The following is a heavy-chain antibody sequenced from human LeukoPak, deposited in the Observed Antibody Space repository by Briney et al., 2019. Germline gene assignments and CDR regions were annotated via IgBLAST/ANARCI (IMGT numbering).Heavy chain of an antibody. D-gene: IGHD6-19*01. Sequence: SETLSLTCTVSGGSISNYVWSWIRQPPVKGLEWIGYINDSGNTKYNPSLESRVTISVDTSKNQFSLNLNSVTAADTAVYYCARFSQDSSGWYKGDYWGQGTLVTVSS. CDR3: ARFSQDSSGWYKGDY. V-gene: IGHV4-59*01. CDR2: INDSGNT. CDR1: GGSISNYV. J-gene: IGHJ4*02.